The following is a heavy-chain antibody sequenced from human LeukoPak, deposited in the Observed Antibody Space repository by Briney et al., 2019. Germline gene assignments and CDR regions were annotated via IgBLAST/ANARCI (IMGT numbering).Heavy chain of an antibody. CDR1: GGSISSGGYY. V-gene: IGHV4-30-2*01. D-gene: IGHD3-22*01. Sequence: SQTLSLTCTVSGGSISSGGYYWSWIRQPPGKGLEWIGEINHSGSTNYNPSLKSRVTISVDTSKNQFSLKLSSVTAADTAVYYCAITYYYDSSGYDNWFDPWGQGTLVTVSS. CDR2: INHSGST. J-gene: IGHJ5*02. CDR3: AITYYYDSSGYDNWFDP.